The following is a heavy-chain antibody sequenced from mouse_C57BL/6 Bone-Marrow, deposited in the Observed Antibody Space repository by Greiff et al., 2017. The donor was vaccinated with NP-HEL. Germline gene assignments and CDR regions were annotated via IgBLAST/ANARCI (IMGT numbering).Heavy chain of an antibody. D-gene: IGHD1-1*01. V-gene: IGHV1-64*01. CDR3: ARPPLYYFYAMDY. CDR2: IHPNSGST. Sequence: QVQLQQPGAELVKPGASVKLSCKASGYTFTSYWMHWVKQRPGQGLEWIGMIHPNSGSTNYNEKFKSKATLTVDKSSSTAYMQLSSLTSEDSAVYYCARPPLYYFYAMDYWGQGTSVTVSS. CDR1: GYTFTSYW. J-gene: IGHJ4*01.